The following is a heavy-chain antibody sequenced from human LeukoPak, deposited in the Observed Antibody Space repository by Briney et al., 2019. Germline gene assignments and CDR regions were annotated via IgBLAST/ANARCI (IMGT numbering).Heavy chain of an antibody. CDR1: GFTFSDYY. J-gene: IGHJ4*02. D-gene: IGHD1/OR15-1a*01. CDR2: ITGGGGNR. CDR3: ARRTALEQYFDY. V-gene: IGHV3-23*01. Sequence: GRSLRLSCAASGFTFSDYYMSWVRQAPGKGLEWVSAITGGGGNRYYADSVKGRFTISRDNSKNTLYLQMNSMRADDTAVYYCARRTALEQYFDYWGQGTLVTVSS.